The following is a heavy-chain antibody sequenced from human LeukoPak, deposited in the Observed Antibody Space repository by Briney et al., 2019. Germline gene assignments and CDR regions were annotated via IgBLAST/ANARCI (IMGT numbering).Heavy chain of an antibody. D-gene: IGHD3-22*01. CDR2: INSDGSST. Sequence: GGSLRLSCAASGFTFSSYWMHWVRQAPGKGLVWVSRINSDGSSTSYADSVKGRFTISRDNAKNTLYLQMNSLRAEDTAVYYCAKDYDSSGYYYADIWGQGTMVTVSS. J-gene: IGHJ3*02. CDR1: GFTFSSYW. CDR3: AKDYDSSGYYYADI. V-gene: IGHV3-74*01.